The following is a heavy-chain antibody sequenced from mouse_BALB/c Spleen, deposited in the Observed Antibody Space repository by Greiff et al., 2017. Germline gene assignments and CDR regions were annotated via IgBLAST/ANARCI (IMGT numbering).Heavy chain of an antibody. CDR2: IYPGNVNT. CDR3: ARSPSYYYGSSYYAMDY. J-gene: IGHJ4*01. Sequence: VQLQQSGPELVKPGASVRISCKASGYTFTSYYIHRVMQRPGQGLEWIGWIYPGNVNTKYNEKFKGKATLTADKSSSTAYMQLSSLTSEDSAVYVCARSPSYYYGSSYYAMDYWGQGTSVTVSS. D-gene: IGHD1-1*01. CDR1: GYTFTSYY. V-gene: IGHV1S56*01.